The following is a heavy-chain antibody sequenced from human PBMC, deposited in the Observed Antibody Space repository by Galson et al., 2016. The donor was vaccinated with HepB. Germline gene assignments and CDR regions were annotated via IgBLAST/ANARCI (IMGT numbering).Heavy chain of an antibody. J-gene: IGHJ6*02. D-gene: IGHD4-17*01. CDR1: GFNFSTHA. CDR3: AKDRDGDYDYGMDV. V-gene: IGHV3-23*01. Sequence: SLRLSCAASGFNFSTHAMSWVRQAPGKGLEWVSGVGGSGINTYYVDSVKGRFSVSRDNSKNTLFLQMNSLRVDDTAVYYCAKDRDGDYDYGMDVWGQGTAVTVSS. CDR2: VGGSGINT.